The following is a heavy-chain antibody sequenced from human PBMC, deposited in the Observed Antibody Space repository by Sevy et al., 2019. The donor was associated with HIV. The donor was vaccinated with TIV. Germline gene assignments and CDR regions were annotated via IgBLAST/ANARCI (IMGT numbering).Heavy chain of an antibody. CDR1: GYTFSSYG. V-gene: IGHV1-18*01. J-gene: IGHJ4*02. D-gene: IGHD3-10*01. CDR3: ARVPTYYYASGTYFDY. CDR2: IGAYNGNS. Sequence: ASVKVSCKASGYTFSSYGISWVRQAPGQGLEWMGWIGAYNGNSNYAQKLQARITMTTEISTSKAYIELRSLRSDDTAVYYCARVPTYYYASGTYFDYWGQGTLVTVSS.